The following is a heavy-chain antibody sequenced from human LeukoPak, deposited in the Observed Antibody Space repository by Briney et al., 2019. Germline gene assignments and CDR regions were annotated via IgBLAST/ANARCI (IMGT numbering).Heavy chain of an antibody. V-gene: IGHV4-59*11. CDR2: IYYSGST. J-gene: IGHJ6*03. Sequence: SETLSLTCTVSGGSISSHYWSWIRQPPGKLLEWIGYIYYSGSTNYNPSLKSRVTISVDTSKNQFSLKLSSVTAVDTAVYYCARGKLIAATGVYYYYYMDVWGKGTTVTVSS. D-gene: IGHD6-6*01. CDR3: ARGKLIAATGVYYYYYMDV. CDR1: GGSISSHY.